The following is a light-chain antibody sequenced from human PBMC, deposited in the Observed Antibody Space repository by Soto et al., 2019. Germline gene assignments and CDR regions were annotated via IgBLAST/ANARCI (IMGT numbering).Light chain of an antibody. J-gene: IGLJ2*01. CDR1: SGHSSYA. CDR3: QTWGTDIVV. V-gene: IGLV4-69*01. CDR2: LNSDGRH. Sequence: QSVLTQSPSASASLGASVKLTCTLSSGHSSYAIAWHQQQPEKGPRYLMKLNSDGRHSKGDGIPDRFSGSSSGAERYLTVSSLRSEDEADYYCQTWGTDIVVFGGGTKLTVL.